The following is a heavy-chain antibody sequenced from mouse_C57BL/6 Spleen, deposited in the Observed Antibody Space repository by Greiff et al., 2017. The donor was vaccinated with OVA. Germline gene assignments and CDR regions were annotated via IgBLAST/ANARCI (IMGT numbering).Heavy chain of an antibody. J-gene: IGHJ1*03. V-gene: IGHV2-2*01. CDR2: IWSGGST. CDR3: ARNRWLPSNWYFDV. D-gene: IGHD2-3*01. CDR1: GFSLTSYG. Sequence: QVQLQQSGPGLVQPSQSLSITCTVSGFSLTSYGVHWVRQSPGKGLEWLGVIWSGGSTDYNAAFISRLSISKDNSKSQVFFKMNSLQADDTAIYYCARNRWLPSNWYFDVWGTGTTVTVSS.